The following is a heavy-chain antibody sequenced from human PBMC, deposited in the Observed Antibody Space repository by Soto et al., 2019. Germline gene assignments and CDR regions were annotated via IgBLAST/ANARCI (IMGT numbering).Heavy chain of an antibody. J-gene: IGHJ4*02. CDR3: ARGKWPYY. V-gene: IGHV4-34*01. CDR1: GGSISSYY. D-gene: IGHD5-12*01. CDR2: INHSGST. Sequence: NPSETLSLTCTVSGGSISSYYWSWIRQPPGKGLEWIGEINHSGSTNYNPSLKSRVTISVDTSKNQFSLKLSSVTAADTAVYYCARGKWPYYWGQGTLVTVSS.